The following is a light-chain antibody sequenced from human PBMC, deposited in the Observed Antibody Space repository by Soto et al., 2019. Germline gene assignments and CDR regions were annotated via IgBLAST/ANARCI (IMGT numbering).Light chain of an antibody. J-gene: IGKJ1*01. CDR2: GAS. CDR1: QSVSSSY. V-gene: IGKV3-20*01. Sequence: EIVLTQSPGTLSLSPGERVTLSCRASQSVSSSYLAWYQQKPGQAPRLLIYGASSRATGIPDRFSGSGSGTDFTLTISRLEPADFAVYYCQQYLGAFGQGTKV. CDR3: QQYLGA.